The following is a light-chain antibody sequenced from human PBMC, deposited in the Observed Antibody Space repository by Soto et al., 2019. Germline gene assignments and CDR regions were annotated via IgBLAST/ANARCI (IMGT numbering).Light chain of an antibody. CDR2: GAS. V-gene: IGKV3-15*01. CDR1: QSVSRK. CDR3: QQYDSWPQT. J-gene: IGKJ1*01. Sequence: EIVMTQSPATLSVSPGERATLSCRASQSVSRKLAWYQQKPGQAPRLLIYGASTRATGIPARFSGSRSGTEFTLTISSLQSEDFAVYYCQQYDSWPQTFGQGTKVEIK.